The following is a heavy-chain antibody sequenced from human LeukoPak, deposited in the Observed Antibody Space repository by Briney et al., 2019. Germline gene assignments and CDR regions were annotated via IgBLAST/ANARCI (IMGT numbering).Heavy chain of an antibody. CDR3: AKGITIFGVVISEGYGMDV. J-gene: IGHJ6*02. CDR1: GFTFDDYT. V-gene: IGHV3-43*01. D-gene: IGHD3-3*01. CDR2: ISWDGGST. Sequence: PGGSLRLSCAASGFTFDDYTMHWVRQAPGKGLEWVSLISWDGGSTYYADSVKGRFTISRDNSKNSLYLQMNSLRTEDTALYYCAKGITIFGVVISEGYGMDVWGQGTTVTVSS.